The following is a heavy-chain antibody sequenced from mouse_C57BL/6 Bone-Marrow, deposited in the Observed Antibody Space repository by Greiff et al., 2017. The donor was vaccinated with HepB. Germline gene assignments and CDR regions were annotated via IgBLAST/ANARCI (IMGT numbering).Heavy chain of an antibody. V-gene: IGHV1-15*01. CDR3: TRPLLAWFAY. D-gene: IGHD1-1*01. Sequence: QVHVKQSGAELVRPGASVTLSCKASGYTFTDYEMHWVKQTPVHGLEWIGAIDPETGGTAYNQKFKGKAILTADKSSSTAYMELRSLTSEDSAVYYCTRPLLAWFAYWGQGTLVTVSA. CDR1: GYTFTDYE. J-gene: IGHJ3*01. CDR2: IDPETGGT.